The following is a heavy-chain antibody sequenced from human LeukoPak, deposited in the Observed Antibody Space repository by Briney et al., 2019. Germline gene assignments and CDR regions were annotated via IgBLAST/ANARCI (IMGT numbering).Heavy chain of an antibody. D-gene: IGHD4-11*01. CDR2: IWYGGSNK. CDR3: AKDLRATVTTGEDY. CDR1: GFTFSSYA. J-gene: IGHJ4*02. V-gene: IGHV3-30*04. Sequence: PGRSLRLSCAASGFTFSSYAMLWVRQAPGKGLEWVAVIWYGGSNKYYADSVKGRFTISRDSSKNTLYLQMNSLRAEDTAVYYCAKDLRATVTTGEDYWGQGTLVTVSS.